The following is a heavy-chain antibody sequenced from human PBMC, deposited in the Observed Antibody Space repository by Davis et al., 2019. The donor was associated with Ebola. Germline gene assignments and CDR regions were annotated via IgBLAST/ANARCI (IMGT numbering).Heavy chain of an antibody. CDR2: IYHSGST. Sequence: SETLSLTCTVSGGSISSSNWWSWVRQPPGKGLEWIGEIYHSGSTNYNPSLKSRVTISVVDKSKNQFSLKLSSVTAAATAVYYCARAADYDILTGGWFDPWGQGTLVTVSS. V-gene: IGHV4-4*02. CDR1: GGSISSSNW. CDR3: ARAADYDILTGGWFDP. D-gene: IGHD3-9*01. J-gene: IGHJ5*02.